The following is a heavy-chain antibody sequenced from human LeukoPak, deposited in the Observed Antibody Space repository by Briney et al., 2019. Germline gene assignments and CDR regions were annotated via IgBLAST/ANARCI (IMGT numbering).Heavy chain of an antibody. CDR1: GGTFSSYA. CDR3: ARGARCSSTSCYAYYYGMDV. D-gene: IGHD2-2*01. J-gene: IGHJ6*04. Sequence: SVKVSFKASGGTFSSYAISWVRQAPGQGLEWMGGIIPIFGTANYAQKFQGRVTITADESTSTAYMELSSLRSEDTAVYYCARGARCSSTSCYAYYYGMDVWGKGTTVTVSS. V-gene: IGHV1-69*01. CDR2: IIPIFGTA.